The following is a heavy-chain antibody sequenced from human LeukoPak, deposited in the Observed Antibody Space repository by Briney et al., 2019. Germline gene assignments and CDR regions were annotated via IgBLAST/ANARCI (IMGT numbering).Heavy chain of an antibody. CDR1: GFTFSSYW. CDR2: IAHDGSNK. Sequence: GGSLRLSCAASGFTFSSYWMHWVRQAPGKGLEWVALIAHDGSNKYYADSVKGRFTISRDNSRSILYLQMNSLRPEDTAVYSCARSFFQWNYGSCLDSWGQGTLVTVSS. CDR3: ARSFFQWNYGSCLDS. D-gene: IGHD1-7*01. J-gene: IGHJ4*02. V-gene: IGHV3-30*03.